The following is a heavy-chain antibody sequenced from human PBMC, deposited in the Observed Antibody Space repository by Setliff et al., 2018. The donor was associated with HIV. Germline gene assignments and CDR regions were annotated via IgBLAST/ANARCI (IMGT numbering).Heavy chain of an antibody. J-gene: IGHJ4*02. CDR3: APLVGATGAPSY. CDR2: IDNDGNEK. CDR1: GFTFRSYW. Sequence: PGGSLRLSCAASGFTFRSYWMHWVRQAPGKGLVWVSRIDNDGNEKIYADSVKGRFTSSRDNAKNTIYLQINGLRAEDTAGYYCAPLVGATGAPSYWGQGTLVTVSS. D-gene: IGHD1-26*01. V-gene: IGHV3-74*01.